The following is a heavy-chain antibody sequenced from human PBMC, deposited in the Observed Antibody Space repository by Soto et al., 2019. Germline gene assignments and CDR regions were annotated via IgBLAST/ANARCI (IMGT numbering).Heavy chain of an antibody. Sequence: PGGSLRLSCAASGFTFSNYAMSWVRQAPGKGLEWVSAISGSGGSTYYADSVKGRFTISRDNSKNTLYLQMNSLRAEDTAVYYCAKDKEDFVGVVAAPDAFDIWGKGTMVTASS. V-gene: IGHV3-23*01. J-gene: IGHJ3*02. D-gene: IGHD2-15*01. CDR1: GFTFSNYA. CDR3: AKDKEDFVGVVAAPDAFDI. CDR2: ISGSGGST.